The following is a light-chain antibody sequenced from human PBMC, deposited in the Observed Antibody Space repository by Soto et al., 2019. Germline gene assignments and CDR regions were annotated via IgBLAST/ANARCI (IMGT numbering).Light chain of an antibody. Sequence: EIVMTQSPATLSVSPGERATLSCRASQSISSNLVWYQQKPGQAPRLLIYGASSRATGIPDRFSGSGSGTEFTLTISSLQSEDFAVYYCQQYHYWWTFGQGTKVEIK. CDR3: QQYHYWWT. CDR2: GAS. V-gene: IGKV3-15*01. J-gene: IGKJ1*01. CDR1: QSISSN.